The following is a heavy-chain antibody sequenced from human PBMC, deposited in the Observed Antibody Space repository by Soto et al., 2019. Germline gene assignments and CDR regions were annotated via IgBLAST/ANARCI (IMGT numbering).Heavy chain of an antibody. CDR1: GGTFSSSA. CDR3: ARGVRTYGGNLNPFDY. CDR2: LIPIFGTA. D-gene: IGHD4-17*01. J-gene: IGHJ4*02. V-gene: IGHV1-69*01. Sequence: QVQLVQSGAEVKKPGSSVKVSCKASGGTFSSSAIRWVRQAPGQGLEWMGGLIPIFGTANYAQKFQGRVTITADESTSTAYMELSSLRSEDTAVYYCARGVRTYGGNLNPFDYWGQGTLVTVSS.